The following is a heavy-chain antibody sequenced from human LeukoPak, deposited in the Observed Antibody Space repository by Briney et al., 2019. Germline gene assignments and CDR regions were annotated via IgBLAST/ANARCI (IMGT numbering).Heavy chain of an antibody. V-gene: IGHV3-21*01. J-gene: IGHJ5*02. D-gene: IGHD2-2*01. CDR1: GFTFSSYS. CDR2: ISSSSIYI. CDR3: ARDRGIFYCSSTSCRVGWFDP. Sequence: PGGSLRLSCAASGFTFSSYSMNWVRQAPGKGLEWVSSISSSSIYIYYADSVKGRFTISRDNAKNSLYLQMNSLRAEDTAVYYCARDRGIFYCSSTSCRVGWFDPWGQGTLVTVSS.